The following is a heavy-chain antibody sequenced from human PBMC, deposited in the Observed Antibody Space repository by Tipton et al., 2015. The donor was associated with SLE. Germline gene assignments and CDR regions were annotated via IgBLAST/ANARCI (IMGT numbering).Heavy chain of an antibody. CDR2: IYPGDSDT. J-gene: IGHJ4*02. CDR3: ARQQWLEGEYFDY. CDR1: GYTFTSYW. Sequence: QLVQSGPEVKKPGESLKISCQGSGYTFTSYWIGWVRQMPGKGLEWMGIIYPGDSDTRYSPSFQGQVTISADKSISTAYLQWSSLKASDTAMYYCARQQWLEGEYFDYWGQGTLVTVSS. D-gene: IGHD6-19*01. V-gene: IGHV5-51*01.